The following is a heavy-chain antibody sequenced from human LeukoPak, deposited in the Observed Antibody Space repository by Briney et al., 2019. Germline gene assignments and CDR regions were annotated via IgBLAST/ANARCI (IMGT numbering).Heavy chain of an antibody. CDR1: GFTFSSYS. V-gene: IGHV3-21*01. D-gene: IGHD3-22*01. CDR2: ISSSSSYI. J-gene: IGHJ4*02. Sequence: GGSLRLSCAASGFTFSSYSMNWVRQAPGKGLEWASSISSSSSYIYYADSVKGRFTISRDNAKNSLYLQMNSLRAEDTAVYYCARSNTDYYDSSDPFDYWGQGTLVTVSS. CDR3: ARSNTDYYDSSDPFDY.